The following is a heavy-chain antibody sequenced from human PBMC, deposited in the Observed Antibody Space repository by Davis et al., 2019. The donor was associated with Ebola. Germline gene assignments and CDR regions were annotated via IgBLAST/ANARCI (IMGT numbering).Heavy chain of an antibody. CDR2: ISGSTVST. CDR3: AKRGGPNDYYYYMDV. Sequence: PGGSLRLSCAASGFTFSSYAMNWVRQAPGKGLEWVSAISGSTVSTYYADSVKGRFTISRDNSKNTLYLQMNSLRAEDTAVYYCAKRGGPNDYYYYMDVWGKGTTVTVSS. CDR1: GFTFSSYA. J-gene: IGHJ6*03. V-gene: IGHV3-23*01. D-gene: IGHD3-10*01.